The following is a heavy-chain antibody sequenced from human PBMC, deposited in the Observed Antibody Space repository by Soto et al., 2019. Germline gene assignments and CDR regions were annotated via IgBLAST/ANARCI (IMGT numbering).Heavy chain of an antibody. CDR1: GGTFSSYA. D-gene: IGHD2-2*01. CDR3: ASRYCSSTSCYSRYYYGMDV. J-gene: IGHJ6*02. Sequence: ASVKVSCKASGGTFSSYAISWVRQAPGQGLEWMGGIIPIFGTANYAQKFQGRVTITADESTSTAYMELSSLRSEDTAVYYCASRYCSSTSCYSRYYYGMDVWGQGTTVTVSS. CDR2: IIPIFGTA. V-gene: IGHV1-69*13.